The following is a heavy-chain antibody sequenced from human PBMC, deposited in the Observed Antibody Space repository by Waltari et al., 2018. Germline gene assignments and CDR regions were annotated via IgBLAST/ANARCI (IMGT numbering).Heavy chain of an antibody. CDR2: IYTSGRT. D-gene: IGHD3-16*01. J-gene: IGHJ5*02. V-gene: IGHV4-4*07. CDR1: GGSISGSY. Sequence: QVQLQESRPGLVKPSETLSLTRTVSGGSISGSYWSWIRPPAGKELEWNGRIYTSGRTNYNPSLNNRVTMSIDTSKNQFSLKLTSVTAADTAVYYCARPIWRTSWKMGEFDPWGQGTLVTVSS. CDR3: ARPIWRTSWKMGEFDP.